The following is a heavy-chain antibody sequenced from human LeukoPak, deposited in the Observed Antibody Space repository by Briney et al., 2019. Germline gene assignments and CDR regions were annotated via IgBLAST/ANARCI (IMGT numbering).Heavy chain of an antibody. V-gene: IGHV3-30*18. Sequence: GGSLRLSCAASGFTFSSYGMHWVRQGPGKGLEWVAIISYDGSNKYYADSVKGRFTISRDNSKNTLYLQMNSLRAEDTAVYYCAKDPYSSSPYYYYYYMDVWGKGTTVTVSS. J-gene: IGHJ6*03. CDR2: ISYDGSNK. CDR1: GFTFSSYG. D-gene: IGHD6-6*01. CDR3: AKDPYSSSPYYYYYYMDV.